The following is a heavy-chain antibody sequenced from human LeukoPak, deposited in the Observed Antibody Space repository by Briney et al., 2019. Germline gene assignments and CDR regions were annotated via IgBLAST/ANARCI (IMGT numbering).Heavy chain of an antibody. Sequence: PGRSLRLSCAASGFTFSSYGMHWVRQAPGKGLEWVAVISYDGSNKYYADSVKGRFTISRDNSKNTLYLQMNSLRAEDTAVYYCAKGAGDCSSTSCCEVNYYYGMDVWGQGTTVTVSS. CDR1: GFTFSSYG. V-gene: IGHV3-30*18. J-gene: IGHJ6*02. D-gene: IGHD2-2*01. CDR2: ISYDGSNK. CDR3: AKGAGDCSSTSCCEVNYYYGMDV.